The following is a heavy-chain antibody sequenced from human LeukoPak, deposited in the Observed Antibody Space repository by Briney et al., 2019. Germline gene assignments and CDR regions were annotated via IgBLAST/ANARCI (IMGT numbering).Heavy chain of an antibody. D-gene: IGHD5-18*01. Sequence: GGSLRLSCAASGFTFDDYGMSWVRQAPGKGLEWVAVISYDGSNKYYADSVKGRFTISRDNSKNTLYLQMNSLRAEDTAVYYCARGKMWIQLWLHYYGMDVWGQGTTVTVSS. V-gene: IGHV3-30*03. CDR1: GFTFDDYG. CDR3: ARGKMWIQLWLHYYGMDV. CDR2: ISYDGSNK. J-gene: IGHJ6*02.